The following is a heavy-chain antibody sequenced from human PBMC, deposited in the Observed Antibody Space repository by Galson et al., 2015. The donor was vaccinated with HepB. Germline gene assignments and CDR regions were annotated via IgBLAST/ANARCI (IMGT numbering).Heavy chain of an antibody. D-gene: IGHD1-26*01. CDR1: GFNSSIFW. CDR2: IKQDGREK. CDR3: ARLSGGDFDS. J-gene: IGHJ4*02. Sequence: SLRLSCAGSGFNSSIFWMSWVRQAPGKGLEWVANIKQDGREKYYVGPVKGRFTISRDNAVNSLYLQMNSLRGEDTALYYCARLSGGDFDSWGQGILVTVSS. V-gene: IGHV3-7*01.